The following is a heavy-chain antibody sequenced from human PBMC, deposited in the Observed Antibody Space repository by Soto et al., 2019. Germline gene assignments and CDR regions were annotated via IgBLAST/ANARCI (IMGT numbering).Heavy chain of an antibody. CDR3: AREAAAGTRRNWFDP. D-gene: IGHD6-13*01. Sequence: PSETLSLTCTVSGGSISSGGYYWSWIRQHPGKGLEWIGYIYYSGSTYYNPSLKSRVTISVDTSKNQFSLKLSSVTAADTAVYYCAREAAAGTRRNWFDPWGQGTLVTVSS. CDR2: IYYSGST. CDR1: GGSISSGGYY. J-gene: IGHJ5*02. V-gene: IGHV4-31*03.